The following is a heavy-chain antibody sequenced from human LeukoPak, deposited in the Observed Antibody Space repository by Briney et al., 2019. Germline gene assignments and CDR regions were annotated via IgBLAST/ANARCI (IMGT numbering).Heavy chain of an antibody. V-gene: IGHV5-51*01. J-gene: IGHJ5*02. D-gene: IGHD3-10*01. CDR1: GYSFTSYW. CDR2: TYPGDSDT. Sequence: GESLKISCKGSGYSFTSYWIGWVRQMPGKGLEWMGITYPGDSDTRYSPSFQGQVTISADKSISTAYLQWSSLKASDTAMYYCARSITMVRGVPYNWFDPWGQGTLVTVSS. CDR3: ARSITMVRGVPYNWFDP.